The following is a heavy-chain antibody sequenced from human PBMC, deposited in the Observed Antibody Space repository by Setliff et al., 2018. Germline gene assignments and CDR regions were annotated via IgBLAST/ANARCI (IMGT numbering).Heavy chain of an antibody. V-gene: IGHV4-39*07. J-gene: IGHJ4*02. CDR2: IYYSGST. CDR3: ARTLYDYDILTGPGYYFDY. D-gene: IGHD3-9*01. CDR1: GGSISSSSYY. Sequence: PSETLSLTCTVSGGSISSSSYYWGWIRQPPGKGLEWIGSIYYSGSTYYNPSLKSRVTISVDTSKNQFSLKLGSVTAADTAVYYCARTLYDYDILTGPGYYFDYWGQGTPVTVSS.